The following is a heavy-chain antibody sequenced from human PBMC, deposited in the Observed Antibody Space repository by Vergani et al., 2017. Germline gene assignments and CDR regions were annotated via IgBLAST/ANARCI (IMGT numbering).Heavy chain of an antibody. D-gene: IGHD3-3*01. CDR3: AKERTYYDFWSGYLYYYYGMDV. J-gene: IGHJ6*02. CDR1: GFTVSSNY. V-gene: IGHV3-53*01. CDR2: IYSGGST. Sequence: EVQLVESGGGLIQPGGSLRLSCAASGFTVSSNYMSWVRQAPGKGLEWVSVIYSGGSTYYADSVKGRFTISRDNSKKTLYRQMNSLRAEDTAVYYCAKERTYYDFWSGYLYYYYGMDVWGQGTTVTVSS.